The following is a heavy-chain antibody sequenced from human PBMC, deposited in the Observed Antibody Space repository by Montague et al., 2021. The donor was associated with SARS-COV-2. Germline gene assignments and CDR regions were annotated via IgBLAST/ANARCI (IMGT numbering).Heavy chain of an antibody. CDR2: ASCSVRT. Sequence: SETLSLTCTGDRQCGCPGNQRRMEEPTAERLSCMEYASCSVRTEYNPSLKSRVTISIDTSKNQFSLKLSSVTAADTAVYYCARWGEYYDSPYYYYAMDVWGQGTTVTVSS. D-gene: IGHD3-3*01. J-gene: IGHJ6*01. V-gene: IGHV4-59*02. CDR1: RQCGCPGN. CDR3: ARWGEYYDSPYYYYAMDV.